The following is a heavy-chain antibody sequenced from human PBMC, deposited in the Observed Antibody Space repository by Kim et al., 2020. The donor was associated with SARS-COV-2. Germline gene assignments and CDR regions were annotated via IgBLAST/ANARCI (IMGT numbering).Heavy chain of an antibody. CDR3: ARDGVPAGGSGSYRSWFDP. CDR2: IYTSGST. J-gene: IGHJ5*02. Sequence: SETLSLTCTVSGGSISSGSYYWSWIRQPAGKGLEWIGRIYTSGSTNYNPSLKSRVTISVDTSKNQFSLKLSSVTAADTAVYYCARDGVPAGGSGSYRSWFDPWGQGTLVTVSS. CDR1: GGSISSGSYY. V-gene: IGHV4-61*02. D-gene: IGHD3-10*01.